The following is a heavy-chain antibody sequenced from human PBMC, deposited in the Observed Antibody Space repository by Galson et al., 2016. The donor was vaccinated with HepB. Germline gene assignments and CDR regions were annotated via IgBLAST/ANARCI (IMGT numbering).Heavy chain of an antibody. J-gene: IGHJ4*02. D-gene: IGHD7-27*01. CDR1: GGSISSSHYY. CDR3: ASGDTRGSPGRDY. Sequence: TLSLTCTVSGGSISSSHYYCGWIRQPPGKGLEWIGYIYYSGTTYYNPSLKSRLIISVDTSKNQFSLELSSVTAADTAVYYCASGDTRGSPGRDYWGQGTLVTVSS. V-gene: IGHV4-31*03. CDR2: IYYSGTT.